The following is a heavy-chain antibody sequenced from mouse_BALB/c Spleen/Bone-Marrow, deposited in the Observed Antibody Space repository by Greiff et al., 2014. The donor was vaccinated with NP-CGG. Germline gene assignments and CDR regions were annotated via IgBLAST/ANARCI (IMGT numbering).Heavy chain of an antibody. Sequence: VKVVESGAELVKPGASVKLSCKASGYTFTTYDINWVRQRPEQGLEWIGWIFPGDGTTKYNEKFKGKATLTTDKSSSTAYMQFSRLTSEDSAVYFCARNYRYAWFVYWGQGTLVPVPA. CDR3: ARNYRYAWFVY. CDR2: IFPGDGTT. V-gene: IGHV1S56*01. J-gene: IGHJ3*01. CDR1: GYTFTTYD. D-gene: IGHD2-14*01.